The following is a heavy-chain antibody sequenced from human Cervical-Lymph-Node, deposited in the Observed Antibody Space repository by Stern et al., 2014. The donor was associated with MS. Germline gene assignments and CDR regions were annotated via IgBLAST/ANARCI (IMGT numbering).Heavy chain of an antibody. CDR1: GFTFSTYA. CDR3: AKDRGGFWNDYYTATYLFDF. D-gene: IGHD3-3*01. V-gene: IGHV3-30-3*01. CDR2: ISYDGISK. Sequence: VQLEESGGGVVQPGRSLRLSCAASGFTFSTYAMHWVRQAPGKGLEWVAVISYDGISKYYADSVKGRFTISRDNSKNTLSLQMNSLRVEDTAVYYCAKDRGGFWNDYYTATYLFDFWGQGTLVTVSS. J-gene: IGHJ4*02.